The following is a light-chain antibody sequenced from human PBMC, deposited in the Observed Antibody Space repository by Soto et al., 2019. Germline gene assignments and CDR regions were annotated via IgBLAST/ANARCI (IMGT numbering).Light chain of an antibody. V-gene: IGKV3-11*01. J-gene: IGKJ5*01. CDR3: KQRSNWPPT. CDR2: DAS. Sequence: IVLTQSPGTLSLSPWERGTLSCRASQSVSSNLAWYQQKPGQAPRLLIYDASNRATGIPARFSGSGSGTDFTLTIGSLEPEDFAVYYCKQRSNWPPTFGQGTRLEIK. CDR1: QSVSSN.